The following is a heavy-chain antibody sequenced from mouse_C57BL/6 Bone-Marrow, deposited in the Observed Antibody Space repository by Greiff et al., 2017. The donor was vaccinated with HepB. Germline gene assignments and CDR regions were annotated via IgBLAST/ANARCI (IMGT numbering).Heavy chain of an antibody. D-gene: IGHD4-1*01. CDR1: GYTFTDYY. J-gene: IGHJ2*01. CDR3: ARKMANWYYFDY. Sequence: VQLQQSGPVLVKPGASVKMSCKASGYTFTDYYMNWVKQSHGKSLEWIGVINPYNGGTSYNQKFKGKATLTVDKSSSTAYMELNSLTSEDSAVYYCARKMANWYYFDYWGQGTTLTVSS. CDR2: INPYNGGT. V-gene: IGHV1-19*01.